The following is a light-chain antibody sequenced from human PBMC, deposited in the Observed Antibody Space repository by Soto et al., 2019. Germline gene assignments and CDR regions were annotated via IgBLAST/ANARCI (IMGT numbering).Light chain of an antibody. CDR1: PCVSSNS. J-gene: IGKJ2*01. V-gene: IGKV3-20*01. Sequence: EIVLTQSPGTLSLSPGERATLSCRASPCVSSNSFAWYQQKPGQAPRLLIFGASNRTTGIPDRFSGRGSGTDFTLAISRLEPEDFAMYYCHRNGISRMYTFGQGTKLEIK. CDR2: GAS. CDR3: HRNGISRMYT.